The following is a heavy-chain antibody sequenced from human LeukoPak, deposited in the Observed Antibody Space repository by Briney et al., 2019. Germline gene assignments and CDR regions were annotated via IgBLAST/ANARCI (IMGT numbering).Heavy chain of an antibody. J-gene: IGHJ4*02. V-gene: IGHV3-30-3*01. D-gene: IGHD5-18*01. CDR2: ISYDGSNK. Sequence: PGGSLRLSCAASGFTFSSYAMHWVRQAPGKGLEWVAVISYDGSNKYYADSVKGRFTISRGNSKNTLYLQMNSLRAEDTAVYYCARGAYIQLWPYYFDYWGQGTLVTVSS. CDR1: GFTFSSYA. CDR3: ARGAYIQLWPYYFDY.